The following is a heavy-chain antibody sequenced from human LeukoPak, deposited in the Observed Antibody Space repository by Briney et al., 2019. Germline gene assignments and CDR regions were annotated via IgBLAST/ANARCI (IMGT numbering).Heavy chain of an antibody. Sequence: PSETLSLTCTVSGGSISSSSYYWGWIHQPPGKGLEWIGSIYYSGSTYYNPSLKSRVTISVDTSQNQFSLKLSSVTAADTAVYYCAIFPVGIAAAGTLYWGQGTLVTVSS. CDR3: AIFPVGIAAAGTLY. CDR2: IYYSGST. J-gene: IGHJ4*02. D-gene: IGHD6-13*01. CDR1: GGSISSSSYY. V-gene: IGHV4-39*07.